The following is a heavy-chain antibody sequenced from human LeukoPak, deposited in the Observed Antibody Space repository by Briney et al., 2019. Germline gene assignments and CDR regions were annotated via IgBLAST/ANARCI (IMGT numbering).Heavy chain of an antibody. V-gene: IGHV3-23*01. CDR1: GFTFSSYA. Sequence: PGGSLRLSCAASGFTFSSYAMSWVRQAPGKGLEWVSAISGSGGSTYYADSVKGRFTISRDNSKNTLYLEMNSLRAEDTAVYYCTRYGWLRSPGLAAGYNGMDVWGRGTTVTVSS. CDR2: ISGSGGST. J-gene: IGHJ6*02. D-gene: IGHD5-12*01. CDR3: TRYGWLRSPGLAAGYNGMDV.